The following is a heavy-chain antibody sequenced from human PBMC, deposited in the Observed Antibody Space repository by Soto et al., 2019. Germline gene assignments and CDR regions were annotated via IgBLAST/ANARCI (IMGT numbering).Heavy chain of an antibody. D-gene: IGHD2-15*01. V-gene: IGHV4-31*03. CDR1: GGSISSGGYY. CDR2: IYYSGST. CDR3: ARGXRWSHNSLVVPSVRFDY. Sequence: SETLSLTCTVSGGSISSGGYYWSWIRQHPGKGLEWIGYIYYSGSTYYNPSLKSRVTISVDTSKNQFSLKLSSVTAADTAVYYCARGXRWSHNSLVVPSVRFDYWGQGTPVTVSS. J-gene: IGHJ4*02.